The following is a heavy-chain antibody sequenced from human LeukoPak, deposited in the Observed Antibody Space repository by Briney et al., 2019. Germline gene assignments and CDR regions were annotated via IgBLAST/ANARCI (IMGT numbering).Heavy chain of an antibody. CDR2: IKSKTDGGTT. Sequence: PGGSLRLSCAASGFTFSNAWMSWVRQAPGKGLEWVGRIKSKTDGGTTDYAAPVKGRFTISRDDSKNTLYLQMNSLKTEDTAVYYCTTDVTMIVVVTEGYYFDYWGQGTLVTVSS. V-gene: IGHV3-15*01. CDR3: TTDVTMIVVVTEGYYFDY. D-gene: IGHD3-22*01. CDR1: GFTFSNAW. J-gene: IGHJ4*02.